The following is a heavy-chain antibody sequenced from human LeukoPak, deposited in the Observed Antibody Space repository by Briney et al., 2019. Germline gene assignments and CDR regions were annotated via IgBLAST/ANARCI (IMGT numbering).Heavy chain of an antibody. CDR3: ARGSNGVVVITSWFDP. D-gene: IGHD3-22*01. V-gene: IGHV1-8*01. CDR1: GYTFTSYD. Sequence: ASVKVSCKASGYTFTSYDINWVRQATGQGLEWMGWMNPNSGNTGYAQKFQGRVTMTRNTSINTAYMERSSLRSEDTAVYYCARGSNGVVVITSWFDPWGQGTLVTVSS. CDR2: MNPNSGNT. J-gene: IGHJ5*02.